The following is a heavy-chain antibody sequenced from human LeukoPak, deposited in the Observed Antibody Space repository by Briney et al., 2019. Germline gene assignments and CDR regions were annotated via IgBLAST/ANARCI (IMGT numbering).Heavy chain of an antibody. Sequence: GASVKVSCKASGYTFTHFYIQWVRHAPGQGLEWMGWVRPNNGATKYAEKFQGRVTMTRDTSTSTAHMELSSLRSDDTAEYYCARDLEASPGYEGADALDIWGQGTMVTVSS. D-gene: IGHD5-12*01. CDR2: VRPNNGAT. CDR1: GYTFTHFY. J-gene: IGHJ3*02. V-gene: IGHV1-2*02. CDR3: ARDLEASPGYEGADALDI.